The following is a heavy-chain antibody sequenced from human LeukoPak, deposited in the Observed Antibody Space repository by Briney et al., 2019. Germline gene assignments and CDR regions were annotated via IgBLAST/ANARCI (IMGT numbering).Heavy chain of an antibody. Sequence: ASVKVSRKASGYTFTGYYMHWVRQAPGQGLEWMGWINPNSGGTNYAQKFQGRVTMTRDTSISTAYMELSRLRSDDTAVYYCAREMVRGVIGYYYYMDVWGKGTTVTVSS. CDR3: AREMVRGVIGYYYYMDV. D-gene: IGHD3-10*01. J-gene: IGHJ6*03. V-gene: IGHV1-2*02. CDR1: GYTFTGYY. CDR2: INPNSGGT.